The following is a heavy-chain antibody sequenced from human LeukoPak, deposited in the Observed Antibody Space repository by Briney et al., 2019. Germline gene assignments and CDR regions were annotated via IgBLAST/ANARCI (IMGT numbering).Heavy chain of an antibody. V-gene: IGHV4-61*02. Sequence: PSETLSLTCTVSGGSISSGSYYWSWIRQPAGKGLEWIGRIYTSGSTNYNPSLKSRVTISVDTSKNQFSLKLSSVTAADTAVYYCARDPRYYYDSSGYPGGVDIWGQGTMVTVSS. CDR1: GGSISSGSYY. J-gene: IGHJ3*02. D-gene: IGHD3-22*01. CDR2: IYTSGST. CDR3: ARDPRYYYDSSGYPGGVDI.